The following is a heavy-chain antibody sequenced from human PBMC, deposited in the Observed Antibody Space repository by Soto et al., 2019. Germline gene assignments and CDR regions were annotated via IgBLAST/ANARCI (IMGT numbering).Heavy chain of an antibody. Sequence: EVQLLESGGGLVQPGGSLRLSCAASGFAFSSYAMSWVRQAPGKGLEWVSAISGSGGSTYYADSVKGRFTISRDNSKNTLYLQMNSLRAEDTAVYYCAKDNNVVVTAIHSPWYFDYWGQGTLVTVSS. J-gene: IGHJ4*02. CDR2: ISGSGGST. CDR1: GFAFSSYA. CDR3: AKDNNVVVTAIHSPWYFDY. D-gene: IGHD2-21*02. V-gene: IGHV3-23*01.